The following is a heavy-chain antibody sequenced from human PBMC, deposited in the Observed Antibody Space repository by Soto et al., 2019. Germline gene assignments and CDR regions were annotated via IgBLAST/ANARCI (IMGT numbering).Heavy chain of an antibody. CDR3: ARSGYSYGPNPLLY. D-gene: IGHD5-18*01. CDR2: IYYTGTT. Sequence: SETLSLTCTVSGGSISSYYWSWIRQPPGKGLEWIGYIYYTGTTNYNPSLKSRVTISVDTSKNQFSLKLSSVTTADTAVYYCARSGYSYGPNPLLYWGQGTLVTVSS. V-gene: IGHV4-59*01. J-gene: IGHJ4*02. CDR1: GGSISSYY.